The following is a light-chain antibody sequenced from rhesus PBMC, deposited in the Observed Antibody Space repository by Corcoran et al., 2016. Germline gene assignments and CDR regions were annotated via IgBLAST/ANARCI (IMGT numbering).Light chain of an antibody. Sequence: EIVMTQSPATLSLSPGERVTLSCRASPSVISSLAWYQQKPGQAPRLLIYGESNRPTGIPDRFSGSGSGKDLTLTLSSLGPEDVAVYYCLQHSNWWTFGQGTKVDIK. CDR2: GES. J-gene: IGKJ1*01. V-gene: IGKV3-24*01. CDR1: PSVISS. CDR3: LQHSNWWT.